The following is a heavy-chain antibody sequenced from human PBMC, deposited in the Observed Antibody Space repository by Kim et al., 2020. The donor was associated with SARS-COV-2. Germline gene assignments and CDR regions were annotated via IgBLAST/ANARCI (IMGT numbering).Heavy chain of an antibody. V-gene: IGHV4-31*03. Sequence: SETLSLTCTVSGGSISSGGYYWSWIRQHPGKGLEWIGYIYYSGSTYYNPSLKSRVTISVDTSKNQFSLKLSSVTAADTAVYYCARYRHPLRLGELSLPSFDYWGQGTLVTVSS. D-gene: IGHD3-16*02. CDR3: ARYRHPLRLGELSLPSFDY. CDR2: IYYSGST. J-gene: IGHJ4*02. CDR1: GGSISSGGYY.